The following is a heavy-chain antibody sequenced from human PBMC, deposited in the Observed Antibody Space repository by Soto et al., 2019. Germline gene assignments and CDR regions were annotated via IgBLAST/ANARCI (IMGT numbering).Heavy chain of an antibody. D-gene: IGHD3-10*01. Sequence: ASETLSLTCAVYGGSFSGYYWSWIRQPPGKGLEWIGEIHHSGSTNYNPSLKSRVTISVDTSKNQFSLKLSSVTAADTAVYYCARENSFYYGSGSPVDYWGQGTLVTVSS. CDR1: GGSFSGYY. J-gene: IGHJ4*02. CDR2: IHHSGST. CDR3: ARENSFYYGSGSPVDY. V-gene: IGHV4-34*01.